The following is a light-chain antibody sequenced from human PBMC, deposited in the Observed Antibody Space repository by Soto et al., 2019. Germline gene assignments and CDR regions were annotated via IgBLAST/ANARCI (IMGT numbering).Light chain of an antibody. J-gene: IGKJ2*01. CDR1: QSILYSPNNKNY. Sequence: DIVMTQSPDSLTVSLGERATINCRSSQSILYSPNNKNYLAWYQQKPGQPPKLLIYWASTRESGVPDRISGSGSATDFTLTISSLQAEDVAIYYCQQYYDTPYTFGQGTKLEIK. CDR3: QQYYDTPYT. V-gene: IGKV4-1*01. CDR2: WAS.